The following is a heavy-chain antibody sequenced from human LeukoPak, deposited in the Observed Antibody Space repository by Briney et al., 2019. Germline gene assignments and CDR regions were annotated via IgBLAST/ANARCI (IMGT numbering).Heavy chain of an antibody. CDR2: IYYSGNT. J-gene: IGHJ3*02. CDR3: ATLPITIFGDHHAFDI. Sequence: SETLSLTCTVSDGSIGSSSYYWGWIRQPPGKGLEWIVSIYYSGNTQYNPSLKSRVTISVDTSKNHFSLKLSSVTAADTAVYYCATLPITIFGDHHAFDIWGQGTMVTVSS. CDR1: DGSIGSSSYY. D-gene: IGHD3-3*01. V-gene: IGHV4-39*02.